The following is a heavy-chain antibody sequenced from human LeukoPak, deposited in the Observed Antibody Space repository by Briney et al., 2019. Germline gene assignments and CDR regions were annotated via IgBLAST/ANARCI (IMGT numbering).Heavy chain of an antibody. Sequence: PSETLSLTCTVSGYSISSGNYWDWIRQPPGKGLEWIGSIYHSGSTYYNPSLKSRVTISVDTSKNQFSLKLSSVAAADTAVYYCARGDGSGTSYFDYWGQRALVTVSS. D-gene: IGHD3-10*01. CDR2: IYHSGST. CDR1: GYSISSGNY. CDR3: ARGDGSGTSYFDY. V-gene: IGHV4-38-2*02. J-gene: IGHJ4*02.